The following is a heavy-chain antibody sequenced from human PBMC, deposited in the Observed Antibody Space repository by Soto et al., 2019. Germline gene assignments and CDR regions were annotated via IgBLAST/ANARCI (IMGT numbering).Heavy chain of an antibody. CDR2: INDRES. D-gene: IGHD5-12*01. Sequence: PSETLSLTCGVYGGPFNGFYWSWVRQPPGKGLEWTGEINDRESNYSPSLKSRLSISTDASKKQFSLKLTSVTAADTAVYYCARLRWLNPPTRPEHYFYGMDVWGQGTSVTVS. CDR3: ARLRWLNPPTRPEHYFYGMDV. J-gene: IGHJ6*02. V-gene: IGHV4-34*01. CDR1: GGPFNGFY.